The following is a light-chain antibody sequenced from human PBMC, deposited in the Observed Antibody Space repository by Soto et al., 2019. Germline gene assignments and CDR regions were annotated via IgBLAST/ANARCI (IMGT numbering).Light chain of an antibody. CDR3: QQSYNSPQT. J-gene: IGKJ1*01. Sequence: EIVLTQSPGTLSLSPGETASLYCRASQSVSSSYLAWYQQKPGQAPRLLIYDASSRATGIPDRFSGSGSGTDFTLTINSLQPEDFATYSCQQSYNSPQTFGQGTKV. V-gene: IGKV3D-20*02. CDR1: QSVSSSY. CDR2: DAS.